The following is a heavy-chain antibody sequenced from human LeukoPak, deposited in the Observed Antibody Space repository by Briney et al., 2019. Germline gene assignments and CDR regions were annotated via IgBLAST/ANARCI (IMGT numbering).Heavy chain of an antibody. Sequence: PGGSLRLSCAASGFTFSSYGMSWVRQAPGKGLEWVSAISGSGGNTYYADSVKGRFTISRDNSKNTLYLQMNSLRAEDTAVYYCAKRKYDYGDYSRGSLGYWGQGTLVTVSS. D-gene: IGHD4-17*01. CDR3: AKRKYDYGDYSRGSLGY. J-gene: IGHJ4*02. CDR1: GFTFSSYG. V-gene: IGHV3-23*01. CDR2: ISGSGGNT.